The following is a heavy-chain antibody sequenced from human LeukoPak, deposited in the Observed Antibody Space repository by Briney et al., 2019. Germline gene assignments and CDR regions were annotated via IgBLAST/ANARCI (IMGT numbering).Heavy chain of an antibody. J-gene: IGHJ4*02. D-gene: IGHD4-17*01. CDR1: GGSIRGSSYC. CDR3: ARHRAVTNDIDY. Sequence: SETLSLTCTVSGGSIRGSSYCWGWIRQPPGKGLEWIASMSYSGSTYYNPSLKSRVSITVDTSKNQFSLKLRSVTAADTAVYYCARHRAVTNDIDYWGQGTLVTVSS. CDR2: MSYSGST. V-gene: IGHV4-39*01.